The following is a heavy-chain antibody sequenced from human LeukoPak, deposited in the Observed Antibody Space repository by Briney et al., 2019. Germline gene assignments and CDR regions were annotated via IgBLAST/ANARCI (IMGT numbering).Heavy chain of an antibody. V-gene: IGHV4-34*01. J-gene: IGHJ4*02. CDR1: GFTFSTYE. D-gene: IGHD6-13*01. CDR3: ARGVRQYVAAPGY. Sequence: GSLRLSCAASGFTFSTYEMHWIRQSPGKGLEWIGEIHHSGSTKYNPSLKSRVTISVDTSKNQFSLKVSSLTAADTAVYYCARGVRQYVAAPGYWGRGTLVTVSS. CDR2: IHHSGST.